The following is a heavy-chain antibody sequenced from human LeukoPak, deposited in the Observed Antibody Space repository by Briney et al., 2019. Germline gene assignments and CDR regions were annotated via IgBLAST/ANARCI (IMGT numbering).Heavy chain of an antibody. CDR1: GYTFTSYG. Sequence: ASVKVSCKASGYTFTSYGISWVRQAPGQGLEWMGWISAYNGNTNYAQKLQGRVTMTTDTSTSTAYMELRSLRSDDTAVYYCARVWWLRYCSGGSCYYHFDYWGQGTLVTVSS. D-gene: IGHD2-15*01. CDR3: ARVWWLRYCSGGSCYYHFDY. V-gene: IGHV1-18*01. J-gene: IGHJ4*02. CDR2: ISAYNGNT.